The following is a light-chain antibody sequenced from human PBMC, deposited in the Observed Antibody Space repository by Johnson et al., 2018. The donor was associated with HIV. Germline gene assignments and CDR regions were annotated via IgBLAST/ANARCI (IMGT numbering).Light chain of an antibody. CDR1: SSNIDNDY. CDR2: DNN. CDR3: GTWDSSMSAV. J-gene: IGLJ1*01. Sequence: QSVLTQPPSVSAAPGQKVTISCSGASSNIDNDYVSWYQQIPGTAPKLLIYDNNKRPSGIPDRFSGSKSGSSATLAITGLQTGDEANYYCGTWDSSMSAVFGGGTKVAVL. V-gene: IGLV1-51*01.